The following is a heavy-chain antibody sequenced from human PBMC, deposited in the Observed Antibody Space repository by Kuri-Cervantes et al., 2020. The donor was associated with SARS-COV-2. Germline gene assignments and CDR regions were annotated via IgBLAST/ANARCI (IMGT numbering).Heavy chain of an antibody. J-gene: IGHJ4*02. Sequence: ESLKISCTVSGGSISSSSYYWGWIRQPPGKGLEWIGSIYYSGSTYYNPSLKSRVTISVDTSKNQFSLKLSSVTAADTAVYYCARQGPGSSWYSFDYWGQGTLVTVSS. CDR1: GGSISSSSYY. D-gene: IGHD6-13*01. CDR2: IYYSGST. V-gene: IGHV4-39*01. CDR3: ARQGPGSSWYSFDY.